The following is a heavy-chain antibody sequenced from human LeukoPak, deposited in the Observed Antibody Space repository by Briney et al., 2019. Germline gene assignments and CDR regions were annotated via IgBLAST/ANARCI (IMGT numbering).Heavy chain of an antibody. CDR3: ARDLYPITIFNPYYYYYYMDV. D-gene: IGHD3-3*01. CDR2: ISAYNGNT. V-gene: IGHV1-18*01. J-gene: IGHJ6*03. Sequence: GASVKVSCKASGYTFTSYGISWVRQAPGQGLEWMGWISAYNGNTNYAQKLQGRVTMTTDTSTSTAYMELRSLRSDDTAVYYCARDLYPITIFNPYYYYYYMDVWGKGTTVTVSS. CDR1: GYTFTSYG.